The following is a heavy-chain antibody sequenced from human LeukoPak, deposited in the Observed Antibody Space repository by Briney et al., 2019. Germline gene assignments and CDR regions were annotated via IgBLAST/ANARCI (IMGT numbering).Heavy chain of an antibody. CDR2: ISSSGSTI. D-gene: IGHD3-22*01. J-gene: IGHJ1*01. V-gene: IGHV3-48*03. CDR1: GFTFSSYE. CDR3: ARAHYYDSSGFSHFQH. Sequence: GSLRLSCAASGFTFSSYEMNWVRQAPGKGLEWVSYISSSGSTIYYADSVKSRFTISRDNAKNSLYLQMNSLRAEDTAVYYCARAHYYDSSGFSHFQHWGQGTLVTVSS.